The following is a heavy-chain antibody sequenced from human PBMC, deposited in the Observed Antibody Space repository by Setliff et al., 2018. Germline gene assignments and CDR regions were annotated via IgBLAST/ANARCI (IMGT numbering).Heavy chain of an antibody. CDR2: VYVGGNT. CDR3: VRTDYSDGRYSMDV. D-gene: IGHD6-19*01. J-gene: IGHJ6*03. V-gene: IGHV4-61*05. Sequence: PSETLSLTCNVSGVSIANTASYWSWIRQPAGKTLEWLGQVYVGGNTYYNPSFESRVSISVDRSNNQFSLKLNSVTAADTAVYYCVRTDYSDGRYSMDVWGKGTTVTVSS. CDR1: GVSIANTASY.